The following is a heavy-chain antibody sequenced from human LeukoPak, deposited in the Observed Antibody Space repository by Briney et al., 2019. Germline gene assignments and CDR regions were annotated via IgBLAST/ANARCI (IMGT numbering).Heavy chain of an antibody. V-gene: IGHV4-59*01. CDR1: GASINSYY. CDR3: VVQVVRGGNKWFDP. D-gene: IGHD4-23*01. J-gene: IGHJ5*02. Sequence: SETLSLTCTVSGASINSYYWSWIRQPPGEGLEWIAYIYYSGDTSYNPSLKSRVTISMDTFKNQFSLRLNSVTAADTAVYYCVVQVVRGGNKWFDPWGQGTLVTVSS. CDR2: IYYSGDT.